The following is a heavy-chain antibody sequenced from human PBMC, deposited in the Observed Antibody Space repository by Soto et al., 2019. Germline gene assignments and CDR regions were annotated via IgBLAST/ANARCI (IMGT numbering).Heavy chain of an antibody. CDR2: ISYDGSNK. J-gene: IGHJ6*02. CDR3: ARGGHYYASGSFFGGYGMDV. V-gene: IGHV3-30*04. Sequence: QVQLVESGGGVVQPGRSLGLSCAASGFTFSNYAMHWVRQAPGKGLEWVIVISYDGSNKYYADSEKGRFTISRDNSKNTMYLQMNSLRAEDTAVYYCARGGHYYASGSFFGGYGMDVWGQGTTVTVSS. CDR1: GFTFSNYA. D-gene: IGHD3-10*01.